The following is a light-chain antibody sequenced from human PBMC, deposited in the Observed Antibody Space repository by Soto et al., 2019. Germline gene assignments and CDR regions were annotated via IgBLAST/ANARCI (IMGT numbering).Light chain of an antibody. CDR1: QSVLYSSNNKNY. CDR2: WAS. V-gene: IGKV4-1*01. Sequence: DIVTTQSPDSLAVSLGERATINCKSSQSVLYSSNNKNYLAWYQQKPGQPPKLLIYWASTRESGVPDRFGGSGSGTDFTLTISSLQAEDVAVYYCQQYYSSPLTFGGGTKVHIK. J-gene: IGKJ4*01. CDR3: QQYYSSPLT.